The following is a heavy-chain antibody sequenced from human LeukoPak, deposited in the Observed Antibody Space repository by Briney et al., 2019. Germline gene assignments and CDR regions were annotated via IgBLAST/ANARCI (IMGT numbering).Heavy chain of an antibody. CDR1: GYTFTTYW. CDR3: ARTYCGGDCYYSYFDY. J-gene: IGHJ4*02. D-gene: IGHD2-21*02. V-gene: IGHV5-51*01. CDR2: IYPGDSDT. Sequence: GESLKISCKGSGYTFTTYWIGWVRQMPGKGLEWMGIIYPGDSDTRYSPSFQGQVTISADKSISTAYLQWSSLKASDTAMYYCARTYCGGDCYYSYFDYWGQGTLVTVSS.